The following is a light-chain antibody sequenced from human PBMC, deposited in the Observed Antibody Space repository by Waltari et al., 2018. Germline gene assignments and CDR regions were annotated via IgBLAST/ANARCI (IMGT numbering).Light chain of an antibody. CDR3: AAWDDSLGWV. CDR1: SSNIGSNT. CDR2: SNN. J-gene: IGLJ3*02. Sequence: QSVLTQPPSASGTPGQRVTIPCSGRSSNIGSNTVHWYQQIPGTAPKLLIYSNNRRPSGVPDRFSGSKSGTSASLAISGLQSEDEADYYCAAWDDSLGWVFGGGTKLTVL. V-gene: IGLV1-44*01.